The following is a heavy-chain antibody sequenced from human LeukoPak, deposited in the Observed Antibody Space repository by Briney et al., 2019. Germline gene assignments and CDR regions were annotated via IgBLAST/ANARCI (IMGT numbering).Heavy chain of an antibody. CDR1: GGSISSSNPY. CDR3: ARHENIIIVPTAHAFDY. J-gene: IGHJ4*02. D-gene: IGHD2/OR15-2a*01. Sequence: KPSETLSLTCIVSGGSISSSNPYWGWIRQPPGKGLEWVGTIYYSGDTYYNPSLKSRASISVDTSENRFSLKLNSVTAADTAVYFCARHENIIIVPTAHAFDYWGQGTLVTVSS. CDR2: IYYSGDT. V-gene: IGHV4-39*01.